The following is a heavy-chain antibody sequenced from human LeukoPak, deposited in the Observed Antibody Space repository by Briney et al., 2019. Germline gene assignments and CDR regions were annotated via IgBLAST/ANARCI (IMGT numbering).Heavy chain of an antibody. CDR3: ARLDHSLWITDY. CDR1: GGSISYYY. J-gene: IGHJ4*01. D-gene: IGHD2-2*03. CDR2: IYTSGST. Sequence: SETLSLTCTVSGGSISYYYWSWIRQPAGKGLEWIGRIYTSGSTNYNPSLKSRVTMSVDTSKNQVSLNLRSVTVADTAIYYCARLDHSLWITDYWGHGTLVTVSS. V-gene: IGHV4-4*07.